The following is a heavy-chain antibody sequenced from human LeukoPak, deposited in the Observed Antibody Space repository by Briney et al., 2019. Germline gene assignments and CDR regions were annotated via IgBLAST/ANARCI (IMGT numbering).Heavy chain of an antibody. CDR1: GGSFSGYY. J-gene: IGHJ3*02. CDR3: ARGDSSGYNDDAFDI. D-gene: IGHD3-22*01. V-gene: IGHV4-30-4*08. CDR2: IYYSGST. Sequence: PSETLSLTCAVYGGSFSGYYWSWIRQPPGKGLEWIGYIYYSGSTYYNPSLKSRVTISVDTSKNQYSLKLSSVTAADTAVYYCARGDSSGYNDDAFDIWGQGTMVTVSS.